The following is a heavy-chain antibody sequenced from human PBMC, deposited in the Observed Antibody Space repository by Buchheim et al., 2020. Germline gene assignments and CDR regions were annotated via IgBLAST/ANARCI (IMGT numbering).Heavy chain of an antibody. J-gene: IGHJ4*02. CDR1: GFSLRTSG. CDR3: AKRGYSYGKFES. D-gene: IGHD5-18*01. CDR2: ISHDESKK. Sequence: QVQLVESGGGVVQPGRSLRLSCAASGFSLRTSGMHWVRQAPGKGLEWVAVISHDESKKNYAESVKGRFTISRAPSENTLFLQMNSLRAEDTAVYYCAKRGYSYGKFESWGQGTL. V-gene: IGHV3-30*18.